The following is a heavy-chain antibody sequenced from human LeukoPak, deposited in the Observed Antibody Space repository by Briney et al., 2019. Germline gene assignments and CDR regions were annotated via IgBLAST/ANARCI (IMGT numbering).Heavy chain of an antibody. J-gene: IGHJ4*02. CDR2: ISGSGGAT. D-gene: IGHD3-10*01. V-gene: IGHV3-23*01. Sequence: GGSLRLSCAASGFTFSSYAMSWVRQAPGKGLGWVSAISGSGGATYYADSVRGRFTISRDNSKNTLYLQMNSLRAEDTAVYYCARSGSGSYFLDYWGQGTLVTVPS. CDR3: ARSGSGSYFLDY. CDR1: GFTFSSYA.